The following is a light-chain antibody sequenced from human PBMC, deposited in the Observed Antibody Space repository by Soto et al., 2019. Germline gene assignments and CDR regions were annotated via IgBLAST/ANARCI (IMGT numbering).Light chain of an antibody. CDR3: QKYSSAPPNT. CDR2: AAS. CDR1: QGISNN. Sequence: DIQMTQSPSSLSASVGDRVTMICRTSQGISNNLAWYQQKPGKVPTLLIYAASTLQSGVPSRCSGSGSGTDVTLTISSLQPEDVAIYYCQKYSSAPPNTFGGGTKVEIK. V-gene: IGKV1-27*01. J-gene: IGKJ4*01.